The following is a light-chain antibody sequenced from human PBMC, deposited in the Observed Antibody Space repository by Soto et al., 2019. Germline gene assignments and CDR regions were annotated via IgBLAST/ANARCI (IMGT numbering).Light chain of an antibody. V-gene: IGKV3-15*01. CDR1: QGVTTN. CDR2: DAS. CDR3: QQYNNWPFS. Sequence: EILRTQSPAILSASPGERATLSCRAGQGVTTNFAWYQQKSGQSPRLLIYDASIRATGVPARFSGTGSETDFTLTISGLQSEDSAIYFCQQYNNWPFSFGQGTRLEIK. J-gene: IGKJ5*01.